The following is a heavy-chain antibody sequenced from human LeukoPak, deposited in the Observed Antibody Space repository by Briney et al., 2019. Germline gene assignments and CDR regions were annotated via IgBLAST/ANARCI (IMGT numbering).Heavy chain of an antibody. J-gene: IGHJ4*02. V-gene: IGHV3-15*05. Sequence: GGTLRLSCAASGFTFSNAWMSWVRQAPGKGLEWVGRIKSKTDGGTTDYAAPVKGRFTISRDDSKNTLYLQMNSLKTEDPAVYYCTTCGGDCYSGAPTDYWGQGTLVTVSS. D-gene: IGHD2-21*02. CDR3: TTCGGDCYSGAPTDY. CDR2: IKSKTDGGTT. CDR1: GFTFSNAW.